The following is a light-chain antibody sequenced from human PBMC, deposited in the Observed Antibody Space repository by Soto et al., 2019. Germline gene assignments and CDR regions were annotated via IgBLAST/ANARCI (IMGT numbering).Light chain of an antibody. CDR3: QQYGSSPFT. Sequence: ENVLTQSPVTLSLSPGERATLSCRASQSVKSYLAWYQQKPGQAPRLLIYDASNRAAGIPARFSGSGSGTDFTLTISSLDPEDFAVYYCQQYGSSPFTFGPGTKVDIK. J-gene: IGKJ3*01. CDR1: QSVKSY. CDR2: DAS. V-gene: IGKV3-11*01.